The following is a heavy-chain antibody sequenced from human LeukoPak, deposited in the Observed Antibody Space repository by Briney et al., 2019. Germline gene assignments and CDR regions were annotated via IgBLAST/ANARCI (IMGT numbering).Heavy chain of an antibody. CDR3: ARACARTNCYTED. Sequence: GSLRLSCAASGFTFRDYSMNWVRQAPGKGLEWVSSISSSSSNIYYADSVKGRFTISRDNAKDSLYLEMNSLRAEDTAVYYCARACARTNCYTEDWGQGTLVTVSS. CDR2: ISSSSSNI. D-gene: IGHD2-2*01. V-gene: IGHV3-21*01. CDR1: GFTFRDYS. J-gene: IGHJ4*02.